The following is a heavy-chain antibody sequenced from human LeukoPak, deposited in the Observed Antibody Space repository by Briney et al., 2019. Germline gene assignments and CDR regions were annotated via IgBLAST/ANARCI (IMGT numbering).Heavy chain of an antibody. V-gene: IGHV3-21*01. J-gene: IGHJ4*02. Sequence: GGSLRLSCAASGFTFSTYTMNWVRQAPGKGLEWVSSISSSSSYIYYTDSVKGRLTISRDNAKNSLYLQMNSLRAEDTAVYYCARDLQIAAAGKEVHYWGQGTLVTVSS. D-gene: IGHD6-13*01. CDR2: ISSSSSYI. CDR1: GFTFSTYT. CDR3: ARDLQIAAAGKEVHY.